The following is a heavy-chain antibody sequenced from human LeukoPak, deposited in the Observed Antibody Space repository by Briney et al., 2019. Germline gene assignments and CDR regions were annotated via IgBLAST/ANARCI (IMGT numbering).Heavy chain of an antibody. CDR2: INWIGGST. CDR3: ARAGEGLQSYGFDI. D-gene: IGHD5-24*01. CDR1: GFTYDLYG. J-gene: IGHJ3*02. Sequence: PGGPLRLLCAPSGFTYDLYGMSGVRHAPGGGVVCVSGINWIGGSTGYAESMKGRFTISRDNAKNTLYLQMNSLRAEDTAVYYCARAGEGLQSYGFDIWGQGTMVTVSS. V-gene: IGHV3-20*04.